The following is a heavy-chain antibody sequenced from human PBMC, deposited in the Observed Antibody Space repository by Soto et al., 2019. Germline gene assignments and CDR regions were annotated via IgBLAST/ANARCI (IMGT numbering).Heavy chain of an antibody. V-gene: IGHV3-23*01. Sequence: GGSLRLSCAASGFIFSGYAMTWVGQAPGKGLEGGSSIIVGGESTDYADSARARFTISTDGSAKTLYLQRDGLGAEDTALFYCAKHRDIYGPNFFDSWGKGSRSTAS. CDR1: GFIFSGYA. CDR3: AKHRDIYGPNFFDS. J-gene: IGHJ4*02. D-gene: IGHD5-18*01. CDR2: IIVGGEST.